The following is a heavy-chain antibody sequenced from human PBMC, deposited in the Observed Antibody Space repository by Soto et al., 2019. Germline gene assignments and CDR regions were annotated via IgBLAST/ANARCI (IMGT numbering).Heavy chain of an antibody. CDR3: ARGSGSYGLDV. V-gene: IGHV4-59*08. D-gene: IGHD3-10*01. CDR2: IYYSGST. CDR1: GSSISSYY. Sequence: QVQLQESGPGLVKPSGTLSLTCTVSGSSISSYYWSWIRQPPGKGLEWIGYIYYSGSTNYNPSLKSRVTITVDTSKNQFSLKLSSVTAADTAVYYCARGSGSYGLDVWGQGTTVTVSS. J-gene: IGHJ6*02.